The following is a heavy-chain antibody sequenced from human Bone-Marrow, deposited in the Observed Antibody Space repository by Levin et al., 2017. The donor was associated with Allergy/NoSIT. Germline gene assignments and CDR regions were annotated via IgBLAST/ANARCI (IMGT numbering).Heavy chain of an antibody. D-gene: IGHD1-26*01. Sequence: PGGSLRLSCVASGFTFSTYAMSWVRQAPGKGLEWVSTISGSADNTYYADSVKGRFTISRDSSKNTLSLQMNSLRAEDTALYFCARDAKSGSYWYLFFDYWGQGALVTVSS. CDR2: ISGSADNT. CDR3: ARDAKSGSYWYLFFDY. J-gene: IGHJ4*02. CDR1: GFTFSTYA. V-gene: IGHV3-23*01.